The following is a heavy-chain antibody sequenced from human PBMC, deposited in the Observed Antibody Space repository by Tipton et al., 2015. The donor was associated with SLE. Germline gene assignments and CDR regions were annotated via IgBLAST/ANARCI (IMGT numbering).Heavy chain of an antibody. D-gene: IGHD4-17*01. CDR1: GGSISSHY. Sequence: TLSLTCTVSGGSISSHYWSWIRQPPGKGLEWIGYIYYSGSTNYNPSLQSRVTISVDTAKNPFSLKLSSVTAADTAVYYVARATTVTSGFHHWGQGTLVTVAS. J-gene: IGHJ1*01. V-gene: IGHV4-59*11. CDR2: IYYSGST. CDR3: ARATTVTSGFHH.